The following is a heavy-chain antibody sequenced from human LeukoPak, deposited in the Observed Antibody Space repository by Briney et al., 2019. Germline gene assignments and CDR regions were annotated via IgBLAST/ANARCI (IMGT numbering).Heavy chain of an antibody. CDR2: IYHSGSA. CDR1: GGSISSNNW. J-gene: IGHJ4*02. D-gene: IGHD3-22*01. V-gene: IGHV4-4*02. Sequence: PSETLSLTCGVSGGSISSNNWWSWVRQPPGQGLEWIGEIYHSGSANYNPSLKSRVTISVDKSKNQLSLKLISVTTADTAVYYCASTSPKYYYESSGYSSLFDNWGQGTLVTVSS. CDR3: ASTSPKYYYESSGYSSLFDN.